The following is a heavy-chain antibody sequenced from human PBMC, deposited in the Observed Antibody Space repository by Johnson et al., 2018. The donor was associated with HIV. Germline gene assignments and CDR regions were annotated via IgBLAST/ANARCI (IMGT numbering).Heavy chain of an antibody. Sequence: VQLVESGGAVVQPGGSLRLSCAVSGFAFDDYAMHWVRQAPGKGLEWVSLISWDGNSTYYADSVKGRFTISRDNSKNTLYLQMNSLRAEDTAVYYCAKDHPVVAERTGAFDIWGQGTMVTVSS. D-gene: IGHD2-15*01. V-gene: IGHV3-43D*03. J-gene: IGHJ3*02. CDR3: AKDHPVVAERTGAFDI. CDR2: ISWDGNST. CDR1: GFAFDDYA.